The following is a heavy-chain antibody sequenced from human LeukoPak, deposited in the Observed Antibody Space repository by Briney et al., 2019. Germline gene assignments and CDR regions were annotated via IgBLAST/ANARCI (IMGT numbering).Heavy chain of an antibody. V-gene: IGHV3-7*03. CDR3: AKDTYSTSPYYFDY. J-gene: IGHJ4*02. CDR2: IRQDGSEK. D-gene: IGHD1-26*01. CDR1: GLTFSSYW. Sequence: GGSLRLSCAATGLTFSSYWMSWVRQAPGKGLEWVANIRQDGSEKYYVDSVKGRFTISRDNSKNTLYLQMNSLRAEDTAVYYCAKDTYSTSPYYFDYWGQGTLVTVSS.